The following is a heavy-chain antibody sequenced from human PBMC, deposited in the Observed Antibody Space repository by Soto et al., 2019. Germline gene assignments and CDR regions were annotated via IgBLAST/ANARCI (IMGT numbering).Heavy chain of an antibody. J-gene: IGHJ6*02. D-gene: IGHD1-1*01. CDR2: IIPIFGTA. V-gene: IGHV1-69*01. Sequence: QVQLVQSGAEVKKPGSSVKVSCKASGGTFSSYAISWVRQAPGQGLEWMGGIIPIFGTANYAQKFQGRVTITADESTSTAYMELSSLRSEDTAGYYCARPKKTGTTRYYYYYGMDVWGQGTTVTVSS. CDR3: ARPKKTGTTRYYYYYGMDV. CDR1: GGTFSSYA.